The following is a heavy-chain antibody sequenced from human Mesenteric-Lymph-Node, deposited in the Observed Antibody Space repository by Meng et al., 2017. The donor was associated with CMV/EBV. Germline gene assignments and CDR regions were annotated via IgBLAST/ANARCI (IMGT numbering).Heavy chain of an antibody. CDR3: AKGGYDFWSGYVSPYYYDHGMDV. V-gene: IGHV3-23*01. D-gene: IGHD3-3*01. Sequence: GESLKISCVGSGFTFSNYAMTWVRQAPGKGLEWVSEISGSGDARHYTDSVKGRFTVSRDNSKNTVYLQMNKLRGEDTALYYCAKGGYDFWSGYVSPYYYDHGMDVWGQGTTVTVSS. J-gene: IGHJ6*02. CDR2: ISGSGDAR. CDR1: GFTFSNYA.